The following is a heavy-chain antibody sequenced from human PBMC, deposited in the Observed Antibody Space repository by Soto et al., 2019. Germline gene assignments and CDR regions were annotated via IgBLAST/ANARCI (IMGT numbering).Heavy chain of an antibody. CDR2: IIPLFGTP. J-gene: IGHJ4*02. Sequence: QVQVVQSGADVKKPGSSVKVSCQASGVTFSSETLGWVRQAPGQGLEWVGGIIPLFGTPSYAQKFQGRVTMTADESTSTVDMELSRLRSDDTAVYFCATELGESPAIPFDAWGQGPLCTVS. V-gene: IGHV1-69*01. CDR3: ATELGESPAIPFDA. CDR1: GVTFSSET. D-gene: IGHD2-21*01.